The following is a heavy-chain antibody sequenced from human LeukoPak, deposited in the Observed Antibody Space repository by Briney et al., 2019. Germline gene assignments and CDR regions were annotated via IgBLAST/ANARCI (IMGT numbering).Heavy chain of an antibody. CDR2: ISGSGGST. D-gene: IGHD4-17*01. V-gene: IGHV3-23*01. J-gene: IGHJ4*02. CDR1: GFTSSSYA. CDR3: AKDLLSGNYIYGDYAAFDY. Sequence: GGSLRLSCAASGFTSSSYAMSWVRQAPGKGLEWVSAISGSGGSTYYADSVKGRFTISRDNSKNTLCLQMNSLRAEDTAVYYCAKDLLSGNYIYGDYAAFDYWGQGTLVTVSS.